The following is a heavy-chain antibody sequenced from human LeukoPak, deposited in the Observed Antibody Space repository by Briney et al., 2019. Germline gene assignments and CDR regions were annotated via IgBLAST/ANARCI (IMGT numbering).Heavy chain of an antibody. Sequence: PGGSLRLSCAASGFTFSGYGMHWVRRAPGKGLEWVAVMSYDGNYKSYADSVKGRFTISRDTSKNTLYLQMNSLRADDTALYFCARGKYSSAWYYFDYWGQGTLVTVSS. CDR1: GFTFSGYG. V-gene: IGHV3-33*01. D-gene: IGHD6-19*01. CDR3: ARGKYSSAWYYFDY. J-gene: IGHJ4*02. CDR2: MSYDGNYK.